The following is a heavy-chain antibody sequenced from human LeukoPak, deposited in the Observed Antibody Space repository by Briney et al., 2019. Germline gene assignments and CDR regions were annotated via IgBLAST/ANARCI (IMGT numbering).Heavy chain of an antibody. CDR1: GFTLSDYS. Sequence: GGSLTLSCAASGFTLSDYSMHWIRQPPGKGQEYVSAISSSRDRTYYADSVNGRFTISRDISKNTLYLQMGSLRAEDMAVYYCARVVDSGAFDIWGQETMVTVS. J-gene: IGHJ3*02. CDR2: ISSSRDRT. CDR3: ARVVDSGAFDI. D-gene: IGHD5-18*01. V-gene: IGHV3-64*02.